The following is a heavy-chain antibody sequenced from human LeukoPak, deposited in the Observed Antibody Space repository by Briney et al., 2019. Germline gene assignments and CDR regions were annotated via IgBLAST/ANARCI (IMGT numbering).Heavy chain of an antibody. Sequence: PSETLSLTCTVSGGSISSYYWSLIRRPPGKGLEWIGYIYYSGSTNYNPSLKSRVTISVDTSKNQFSLKLSSVTAADTAVYYCARAKAAAGVDYWGQGTLVTVSS. CDR3: ARAKAAAGVDY. CDR1: GGSISSYY. V-gene: IGHV4-59*01. J-gene: IGHJ4*02. D-gene: IGHD6-13*01. CDR2: IYYSGST.